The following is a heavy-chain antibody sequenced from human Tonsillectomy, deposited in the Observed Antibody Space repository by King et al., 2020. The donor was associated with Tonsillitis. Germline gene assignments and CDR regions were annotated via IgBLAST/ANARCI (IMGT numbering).Heavy chain of an antibody. CDR3: ATIQTTVDDAFDI. Sequence: VQLVESGGGVVQPGRSLRLSCAASGFTFSSYGMHWVRQAPGKGLEWVAVIWYDGSNKYYADSVQGRFTISRDNSKNTLYLQMNSLRAEDTAVYYCATIQTTVDDAFDIWGQGTMVTVSS. J-gene: IGHJ3*02. D-gene: IGHD4-23*01. CDR1: GFTFSSYG. CDR2: IWYDGSNK. V-gene: IGHV3-33*08.